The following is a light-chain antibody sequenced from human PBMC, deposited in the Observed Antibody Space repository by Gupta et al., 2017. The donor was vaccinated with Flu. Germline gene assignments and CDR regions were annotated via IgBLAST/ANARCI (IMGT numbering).Light chain of an antibody. CDR1: QGIRND. Sequence: DIQMTQSPSSLSASVGDRVTITCRASQGIRNDLGWYQQKPGKAPQRLIYVASRLKGGVPSRFSGSGFGTEFTLTISSLQPEDSATYYCRQQDHSPITFGRGTKVEIK. CDR2: VAS. V-gene: IGKV1-17*01. CDR3: RQQDHSPIT. J-gene: IGKJ4*01.